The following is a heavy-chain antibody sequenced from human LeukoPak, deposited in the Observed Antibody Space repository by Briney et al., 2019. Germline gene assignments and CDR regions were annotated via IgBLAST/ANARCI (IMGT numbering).Heavy chain of an antibody. CDR3: ARERTVMVSREFDY. V-gene: IGHV3-30*03. CDR1: GFTFSSYG. Sequence: GGSLRLSCAASGFTFSSYGMHWVRLAPGKGLEWVAVISYDGRSKYYADSVKGRFTISRDNSKSTLNLQMNSLRAEDTAVYYCARERTVMVSREFDYWGQGTLVIVSS. D-gene: IGHD5-18*01. CDR2: ISYDGRSK. J-gene: IGHJ4*02.